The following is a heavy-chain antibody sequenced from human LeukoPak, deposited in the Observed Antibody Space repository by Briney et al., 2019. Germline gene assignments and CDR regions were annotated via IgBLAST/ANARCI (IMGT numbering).Heavy chain of an antibody. Sequence: SETLSLTCTVSGDSISNYYWSWIRQPPGKGLEWIVYIYYSGNTDYNPSLKSRVTISVDTSKNQFSLRLNSVTAADTAVYYCARYRNEALFAFDIWGQGAMVTVSS. V-gene: IGHV4-59*01. D-gene: IGHD1-14*01. CDR1: GDSISNYY. J-gene: IGHJ3*02. CDR2: IYYSGNT. CDR3: ARYRNEALFAFDI.